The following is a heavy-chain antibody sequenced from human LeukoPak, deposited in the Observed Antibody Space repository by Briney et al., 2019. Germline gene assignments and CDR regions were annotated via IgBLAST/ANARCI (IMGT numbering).Heavy chain of an antibody. J-gene: IGHJ4*02. Sequence: GGSLRLSCAASGFTFRSYAMSWVRAAPGKGGGWGSAISGNGGSTYYADSVKGRFTISRDNSKNTLYPQMNSLRAEDTAVYYCATGDIVVVPAATDYWGQGTLVTVSS. CDR1: GFTFRSYA. D-gene: IGHD2-2*01. CDR3: ATGDIVVVPAATDY. CDR2: ISGNGGST. V-gene: IGHV3-23*01.